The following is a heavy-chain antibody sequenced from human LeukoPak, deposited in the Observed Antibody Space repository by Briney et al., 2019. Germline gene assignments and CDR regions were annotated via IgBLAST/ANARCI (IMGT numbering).Heavy chain of an antibody. CDR1: GGSISSYY. V-gene: IGHV4-59*01. J-gene: IGHJ3*02. CDR2: IYYSGST. Sequence: SETLSLTCTVSGGSISSYYWSWIRQPPGKGLEWIGYIYYSGSTNYNPSLKSRVIISVDTSKNQFSLKLSSVTAADTAVYYCARGAAFYGGAFDIWGQGTMVTVSS. CDR3: ARGAAFYGGAFDI. D-gene: IGHD4-17*01.